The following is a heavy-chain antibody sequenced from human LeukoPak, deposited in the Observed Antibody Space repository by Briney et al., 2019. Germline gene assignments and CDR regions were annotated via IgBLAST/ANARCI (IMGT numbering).Heavy chain of an antibody. D-gene: IGHD3-22*01. Sequence: AGGSLRLSCAASGFTFSSYAMHGVRQAPGKGLEWVAVISYDGSNKYYADSVKGRFTISRDNSKNTVYMQMNSRRAEDTAVYYCARERISTYYYDSSSFQHWGQGTLVTVSS. J-gene: IGHJ1*01. CDR2: ISYDGSNK. V-gene: IGHV3-30*04. CDR3: ARERISTYYYDSSSFQH. CDR1: GFTFSSYA.